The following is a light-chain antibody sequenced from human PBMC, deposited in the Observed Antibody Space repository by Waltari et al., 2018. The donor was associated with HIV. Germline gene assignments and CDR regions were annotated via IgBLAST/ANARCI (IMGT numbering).Light chain of an antibody. CDR3: CSYAGNSIP. CDR1: SSDVGSYNL. V-gene: IGLV2-23*02. J-gene: IGLJ2*01. CDR2: EVS. Sequence: QSALTQPASASGSFGASITIPCTGTSSDVGSYNLVSWYQHHPVKAPKLFIYEVSKRPSGVSNRFSGSKSGNTASLTVSGLQAEDEADYYCCSYAGNSIPFGGGTKLTVL.